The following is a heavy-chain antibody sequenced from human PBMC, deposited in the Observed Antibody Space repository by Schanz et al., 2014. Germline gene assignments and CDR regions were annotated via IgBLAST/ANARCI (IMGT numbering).Heavy chain of an antibody. J-gene: IGHJ6*02. CDR1: GFTFSSYG. V-gene: IGHV3-21*05. D-gene: IGHD6-19*01. Sequence: VQLVESGGGVVQPGRSLRLSCAASGFTFSSYGMHWVRQAPGKGLEWVSYISSSSSYTNYADSVKGRFTISRDNAKNSLYLQMNSLRAEDTAVYYCARSYSSGWYPYYYGMDVWGQGTTVTVSS. CDR2: ISSSSSYT. CDR3: ARSYSSGWYPYYYGMDV.